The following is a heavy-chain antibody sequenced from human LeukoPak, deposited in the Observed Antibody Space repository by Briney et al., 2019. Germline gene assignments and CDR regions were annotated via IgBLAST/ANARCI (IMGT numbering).Heavy chain of an antibody. J-gene: IGHJ4*02. D-gene: IGHD5-18*01. V-gene: IGHV4-59*01. Sequence: SEAPSLTCPGSGFSLSSYYWGRVRPPPGKGLGWVGYIYYSGSTNYNPSLKSRVTLSVDTSKNQFSLKLSSVTAADTAVYYCARELWAGDTAMVFDYWGQGTLVTVSS. CDR2: IYYSGST. CDR3: ARELWAGDTAMVFDY. CDR1: GFSLSSYY.